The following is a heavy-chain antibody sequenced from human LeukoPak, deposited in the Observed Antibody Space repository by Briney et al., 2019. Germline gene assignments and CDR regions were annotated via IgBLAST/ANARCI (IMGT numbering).Heavy chain of an antibody. V-gene: IGHV6-1*01. CDR3: ASGRPLGFDY. D-gene: IGHD1-26*01. CDR2: TYYRSKWYN. CDR1: GDSVSSNSAA. Sequence: SQTLSLTCAISGDSVSSNSAAWNWIRQSPSRGLEWLGRTYYRSKWYNDYAESVRSRINIKPDTSKNQFSLKLSSVTAADTAVYYCASGRPLGFDYWGQGTLVTVSS. J-gene: IGHJ4*02.